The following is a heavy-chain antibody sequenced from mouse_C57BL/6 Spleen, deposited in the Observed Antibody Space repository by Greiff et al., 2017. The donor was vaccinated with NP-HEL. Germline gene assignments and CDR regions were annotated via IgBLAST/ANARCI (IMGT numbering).Heavy chain of an antibody. CDR1: GFTFSSYA. CDR2: ISDGGSYT. D-gene: IGHD1-1*01. J-gene: IGHJ4*01. CDR3: ASNRYYYGSSDGAMDY. V-gene: IGHV5-4*03. Sequence: EVKLMESGGGLVKPGGSLKLSCAASGFTFSSYAMSWVRQTPEKRLEWVATISDGGSYTYYPDNVKGRFTISRDNAKNNLYLQMSHLKSEDTAMYYCASNRYYYGSSDGAMDYWGQGTSVTVSS.